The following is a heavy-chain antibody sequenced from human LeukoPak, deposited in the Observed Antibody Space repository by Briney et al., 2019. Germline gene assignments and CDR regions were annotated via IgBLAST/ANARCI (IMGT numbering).Heavy chain of an antibody. CDR1: GYTFTNYG. J-gene: IGHJ3*02. V-gene: IGHV1-18*01. CDR2: ISAYNGNT. CDR3: ARVMDILTGSAPLDAFDI. Sequence: ASVKVSCKASGYTFTNYGISWVRQAPGQGLEWMGWISAYNGNTNYAQKLQGRVTMTTDTSTSTAHMELRSLRSDDTAVYYCARVMDILTGSAPLDAFDIWGQGTMVTVSS. D-gene: IGHD3-9*01.